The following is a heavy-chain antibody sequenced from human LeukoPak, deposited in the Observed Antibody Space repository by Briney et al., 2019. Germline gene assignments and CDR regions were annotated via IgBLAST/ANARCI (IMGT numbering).Heavy chain of an antibody. CDR3: AISPLTYYDILTGSLGEG. D-gene: IGHD3-9*01. Sequence: ASVKVSCKASGYTFTEYGISWVRQAPGQGLEWMGWISAYNGNTNYAQKLQDRVTMTTDTSTNTAHMELGSLRSDDTAVYYCAISPLTYYDILTGSLGEGWGQGTLVTVSS. CDR1: GYTFTEYG. V-gene: IGHV1-18*01. CDR2: ISAYNGNT. J-gene: IGHJ4*02.